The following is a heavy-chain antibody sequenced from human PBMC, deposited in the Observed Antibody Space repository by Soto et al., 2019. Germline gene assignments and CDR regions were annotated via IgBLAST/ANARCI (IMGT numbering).Heavy chain of an antibody. CDR2: IYYSGST. V-gene: IGHV4-59*01. D-gene: IGHD3-22*01. Sequence: SETLSLTCTVSGGSISSYYWSWIRQPPGKGLEWIGYIYYSGSTNYNPSLKSRVTISVDTSKNQFSLKLSSVTAADTAVYYCARTITMIVVDTYYFDYWGQGTLVTVSS. CDR3: ARTITMIVVDTYYFDY. J-gene: IGHJ4*02. CDR1: GGSISSYY.